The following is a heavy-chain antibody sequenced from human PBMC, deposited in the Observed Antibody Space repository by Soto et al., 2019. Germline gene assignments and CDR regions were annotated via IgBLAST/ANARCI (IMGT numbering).Heavy chain of an antibody. CDR1: GGSISSYY. V-gene: IGHV4-59*01. J-gene: IGHJ3*02. D-gene: IGHD3-16*02. CDR2: IYYSGST. Sequence: SETLSLTCTVSGGSISSYYWSWSRQPPGKGLEWIGYIYYSGSTNYNPSLKSRVTISVDTSKNQFSLKLSSVTAADTAVYYCARANYDYVWGSYRYTHRHAFDIWGQGTMVTVSS. CDR3: ARANYDYVWGSYRYTHRHAFDI.